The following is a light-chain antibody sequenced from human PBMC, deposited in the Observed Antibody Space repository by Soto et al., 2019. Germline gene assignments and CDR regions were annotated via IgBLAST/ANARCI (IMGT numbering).Light chain of an antibody. CDR2: EVR. V-gene: IGLV2-14*01. CDR1: SSDVGGYNY. Sequence: QSALTQPASVSGSPGQSITISCTGTSSDVGGYNYVSWYQQHPGKAPKLMIYEVRNRPSGGSNRFSGSKSGNTASLTISGLQAEDEADYYCSSYTSSTTLYVFGAGTKVTVL. CDR3: SSYTSSTTLYV. J-gene: IGLJ1*01.